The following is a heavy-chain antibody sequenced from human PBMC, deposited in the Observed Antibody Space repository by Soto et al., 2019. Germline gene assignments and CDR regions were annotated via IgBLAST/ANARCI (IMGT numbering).Heavy chain of an antibody. J-gene: IGHJ3*02. Sequence: QVQLQESGPGLVKPSQTLSLTCTVSGGSISSGGYYWSWIRQHPGKGLEWIGYIYYSGSTYYNPSLTSRVTIPVDTSKNQFSLKLSSVTAADTAVYYCARVRGRTVAGTGAFDIWGQGTMVTVSS. V-gene: IGHV4-31*03. D-gene: IGHD6-19*01. CDR2: IYYSGST. CDR3: ARVRGRTVAGTGAFDI. CDR1: GGSISSGGYY.